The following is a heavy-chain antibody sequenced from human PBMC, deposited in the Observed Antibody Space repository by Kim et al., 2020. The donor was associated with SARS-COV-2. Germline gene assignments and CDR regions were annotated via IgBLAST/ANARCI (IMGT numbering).Heavy chain of an antibody. V-gene: IGHV1-46*01. CDR2: SGGST. Sequence: SGGSTSYAQKFQGGVTMTMDTSTSTVYMELSSLRSEDTAVYYCARDRSDYWGQGTLVTVSS. J-gene: IGHJ4*02. CDR3: ARDRSDY.